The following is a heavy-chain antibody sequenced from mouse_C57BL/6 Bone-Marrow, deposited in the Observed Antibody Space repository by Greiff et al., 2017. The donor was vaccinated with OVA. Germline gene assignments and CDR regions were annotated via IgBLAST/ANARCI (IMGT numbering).Heavy chain of an antibody. CDR1: GFTFSSYA. CDR3: TREGGNYGGAMDY. D-gene: IGHD2-1*01. CDR2: ISSGGDYI. Sequence: EVKVVESGEGLVKPGGSLKLSCAASGFTFSSYAMSWVRQTPEKRLEWVAYISSGGDYIYYADTVKGRFTISRDNARNTLYLQMSSLKSEDTAMYYCTREGGNYGGAMDYWGQGTSVTVSS. V-gene: IGHV5-9-1*02. J-gene: IGHJ4*01.